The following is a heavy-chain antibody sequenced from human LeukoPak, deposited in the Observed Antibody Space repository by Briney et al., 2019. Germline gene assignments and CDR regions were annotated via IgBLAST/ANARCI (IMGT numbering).Heavy chain of an antibody. J-gene: IGHJ4*02. CDR2: IKQDGSEK. Sequence: PGGSLRLSCAASGFTFSGYWMSWVRQAPGKGLEWVANIKQDGSEKYYVDSVKGRFTIARDNAKNSLYLQMNSLRAEDTAVYYCARDDAQATPYYYDSSGSDYWGQGTLVTVSS. V-gene: IGHV3-7*01. D-gene: IGHD3-22*01. CDR1: GFTFSGYW. CDR3: ARDDAQATPYYYDSSGSDY.